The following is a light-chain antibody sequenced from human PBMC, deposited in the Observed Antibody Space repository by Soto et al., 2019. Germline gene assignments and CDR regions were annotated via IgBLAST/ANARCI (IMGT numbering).Light chain of an antibody. CDR3: SSYAGSNNLI. CDR2: EVS. V-gene: IGLV2-8*01. J-gene: IGLJ2*01. Sequence: QSALTQPPSASGSPGQSVTISCTGTSSDLGDYDYVSWYQQRPGKAPKLMIYEVSKRPSGVPDRFSGSKSGNTASLTVTGLQAEDEADYYCSSYAGSNNLIFGGGTKLPVL. CDR1: SSDLGDYDY.